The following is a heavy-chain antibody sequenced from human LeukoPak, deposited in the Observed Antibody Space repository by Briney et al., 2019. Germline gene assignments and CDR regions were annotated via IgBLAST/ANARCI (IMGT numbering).Heavy chain of an antibody. Sequence: EASVKVSCKASGGTFSSYAISWVRQAPGQGLEWMGGIIPIFGTANYAQKFQGRVTITTDESTSTAYMELSSLRSEDTAVYYCARENTAMAVFDYWGQGTLVTVSS. CDR3: ARENTAMAVFDY. D-gene: IGHD5-18*01. CDR1: GGTFSSYA. CDR2: IIPIFGTA. J-gene: IGHJ4*02. V-gene: IGHV1-69*05.